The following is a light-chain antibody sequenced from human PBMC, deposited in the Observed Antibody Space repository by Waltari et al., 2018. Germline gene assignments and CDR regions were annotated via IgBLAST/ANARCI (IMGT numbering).Light chain of an antibody. V-gene: IGLV1-47*01. CDR3: AAWDDSLSGWV. J-gene: IGLJ3*02. CDR2: RNN. CDR1: SPNIPSVT. Sequence: QSVLTHPPQASGPPAPRVTTHSSTTSPNIPSVTVYWYQQLPGTAPKLSIYRNNQLASGVPDRFSGSKSGTSASLAISGLRSEDEADYYCAAWDDSLSGWVFGGGTKLTVL.